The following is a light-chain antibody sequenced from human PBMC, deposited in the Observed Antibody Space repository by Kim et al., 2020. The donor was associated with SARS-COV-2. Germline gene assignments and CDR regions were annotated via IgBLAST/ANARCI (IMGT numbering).Light chain of an antibody. J-gene: IGKJ4*01. Sequence: DINNYLNWYQQKPGKAPKILIYDASNLQAGVPSRFSGSRSGTDFSFTISSLQPEDSATYYCQQYDNLLSFGGGTKVDIK. V-gene: IGKV1-33*01. CDR2: DAS. CDR1: DINNY. CDR3: QQYDNLLS.